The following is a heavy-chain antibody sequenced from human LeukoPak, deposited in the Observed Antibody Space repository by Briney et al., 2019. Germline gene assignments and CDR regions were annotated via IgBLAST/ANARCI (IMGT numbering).Heavy chain of an antibody. V-gene: IGHV1-18*01. D-gene: IGHD1-26*01. Sequence: ASVRVSCKASGYTFTSYGISWVRQAPGQGLEWMGWISAYNGNTNYAQKLQGRVTMTTDTSTSAAYMELRSLRSDDTAVYYCAMRGGYSGSYYGFDYWGQGTLVTVSS. CDR2: ISAYNGNT. J-gene: IGHJ4*02. CDR1: GYTFTSYG. CDR3: AMRGGYSGSYYGFDY.